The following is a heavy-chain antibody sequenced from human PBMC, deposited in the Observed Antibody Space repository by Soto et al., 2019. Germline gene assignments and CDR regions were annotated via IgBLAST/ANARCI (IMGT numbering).Heavy chain of an antibody. CDR1: GGSISSSSYY. V-gene: IGHV4-39*01. J-gene: IGHJ5*02. CDR2: IYYSGST. D-gene: IGHD3-22*01. CDR3: ASTGYYCRSGPPGGYWFDP. Sequence: QLQLQESGPGLVKPSETLSLTCTVSGGSISSSSYYWGWIRQPPGKGLEWIGSIYYSGSTYYNPSPKSRVTISGNTSKDQFSLKLHSVTAADTAVYYCASTGYYCRSGPPGGYWFDPWGQGTLVTVSS.